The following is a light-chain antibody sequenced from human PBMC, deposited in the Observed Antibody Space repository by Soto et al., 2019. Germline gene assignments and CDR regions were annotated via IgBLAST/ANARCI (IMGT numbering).Light chain of an antibody. V-gene: IGKV3D-20*02. CDR3: QQRSQWPPMT. CDR2: DAS. J-gene: IGKJ5*01. CDR1: QSVTSRY. Sequence: IVMTQSPATLSVSPGERATLPCRAIQSVTSRYLAWYQQKPGQAPRLLIYDASSKATGVPARFSGSGSGTDFSLTISSLEPEDVAVYYCQQRSQWPPMTFGQGTRLEIK.